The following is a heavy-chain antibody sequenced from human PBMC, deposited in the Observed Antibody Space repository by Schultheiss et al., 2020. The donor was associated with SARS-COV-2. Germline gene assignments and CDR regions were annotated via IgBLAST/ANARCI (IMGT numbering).Heavy chain of an antibody. CDR1: GFTFSSYG. CDR3: ARSFGVGALDY. J-gene: IGHJ4*02. Sequence: GGSLRLSCAASGFTFSSYGMHWVRQAPGKGLEWVAVISYDGSNKYYADSVKGRFTISRDNSKNTLYLQMNSLRAEDTAVYYCARSFGVGALDYWGQGTLVTVSS. V-gene: IGHV3-30*03. CDR2: ISYDGSNK. D-gene: IGHD1-26*01.